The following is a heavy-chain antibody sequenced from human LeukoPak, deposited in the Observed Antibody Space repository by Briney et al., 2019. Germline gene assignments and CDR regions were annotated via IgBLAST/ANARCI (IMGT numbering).Heavy chain of an antibody. CDR1: GYTFAKYA. CDR2: IYPRDGST. Sequence: ASVKVSCKASGYTFAKYAIHWVRQAPGQGLEWMGMIYPRDGSTSYAQKFQGRVTVTRDTSTSTVHMELSGLRSEDTAVYYCARDQEGFDYWGQGTLVTVSS. J-gene: IGHJ4*02. V-gene: IGHV1-46*01. CDR3: ARDQEGFDY.